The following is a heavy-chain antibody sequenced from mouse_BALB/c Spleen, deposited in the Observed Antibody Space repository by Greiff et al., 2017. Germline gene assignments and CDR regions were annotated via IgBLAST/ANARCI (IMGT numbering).Heavy chain of an antibody. D-gene: IGHD1-2*01. CDR2: ISYSGST. Sequence: DVQLQESGPGLVKPSQSLSLTCTVTGYSITSDYAWNWIRQFPGNKLEWMGYISYSGSTSYNPSLKSRISITRDTSKNQFFLQLNSVTTEDTATYYCARWGDYGYFAYWGQGTLVTVSA. J-gene: IGHJ3*01. CDR3: ARWGDYGYFAY. V-gene: IGHV3-2*02. CDR1: GYSITSDYA.